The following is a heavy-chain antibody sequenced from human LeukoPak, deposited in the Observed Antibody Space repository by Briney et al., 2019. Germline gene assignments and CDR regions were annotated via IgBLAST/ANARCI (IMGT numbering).Heavy chain of an antibody. CDR1: GFTFSSYG. D-gene: IGHD6-6*01. CDR3: AKDRVAALTRGFWFDP. Sequence: AGGSLRLSCAASGFTFSSYGMHWVRQAPGKGLEWVAFIRYDGSDKYYADSVKGRFTISRDNSKNTLYLQMNSLRAEDTAVYYCAKDRVAALTRGFWFDPWGQGTLVTVSS. CDR2: IRYDGSDK. J-gene: IGHJ5*02. V-gene: IGHV3-30*02.